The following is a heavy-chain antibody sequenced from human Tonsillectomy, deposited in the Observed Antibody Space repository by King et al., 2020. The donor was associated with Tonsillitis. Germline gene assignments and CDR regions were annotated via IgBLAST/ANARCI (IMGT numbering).Heavy chain of an antibody. V-gene: IGHV3-53*04. CDR2: IYSGGST. Sequence: VQLVESGGGLVQPGGSLRLSCAASGFTVSSNYMSWVRQAPGKGLEWVSVIYSGGSTYYADSVKGRFTISRHNSKNTLYLQMNSLRAEDTAVYYCARGSSSWHATVDAFDIWGQGKMVTVSS. J-gene: IGHJ3*02. D-gene: IGHD6-13*01. CDR3: ARGSSSWHATVDAFDI. CDR1: GFTVSSNY.